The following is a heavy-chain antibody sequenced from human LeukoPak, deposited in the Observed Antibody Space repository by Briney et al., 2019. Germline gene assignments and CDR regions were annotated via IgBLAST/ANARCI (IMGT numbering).Heavy chain of an antibody. Sequence: GGSLRLSCAASGFTFSSYAMHWVRQAPGKGLEWVAVISYDGSNKYYADSVKGRFTISRDNSKNTLYLQMNSLRAEDTAVYYCARDRHSEMATILDYWGQGTLVTVSS. J-gene: IGHJ4*02. CDR2: ISYDGSNK. CDR1: GFTFSSYA. V-gene: IGHV3-30*04. D-gene: IGHD5-24*01. CDR3: ARDRHSEMATILDY.